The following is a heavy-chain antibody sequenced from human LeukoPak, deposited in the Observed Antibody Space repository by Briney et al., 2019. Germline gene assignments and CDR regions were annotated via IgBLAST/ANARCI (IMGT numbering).Heavy chain of an antibody. Sequence: ASVKVSCKASGYTFTSYDINWVRQATGQGLEWMGWMNPNSGNTGYAQKFQGGVTMTRNTSISTAYMELSSLRSEDTAVYYCARAVGDSSGYRFDPWGQGTLVTVSS. CDR1: GYTFTSYD. CDR2: MNPNSGNT. CDR3: ARAVGDSSGYRFDP. V-gene: IGHV1-8*01. D-gene: IGHD3-22*01. J-gene: IGHJ5*02.